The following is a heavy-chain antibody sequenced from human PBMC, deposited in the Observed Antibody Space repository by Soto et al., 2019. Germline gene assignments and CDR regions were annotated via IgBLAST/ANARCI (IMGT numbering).Heavy chain of an antibody. CDR3: ARAISYYDVYGMDV. V-gene: IGHV4-30-2*01. CDR2: IYHSGST. D-gene: IGHD3-3*01. CDR1: GGSISSGGYS. Sequence: SETLSLTCAVSGGSISSGGYSWSWIRQPPGKGLEWIGYIYHSGSTYYNPSLKSRVTISVDRSKNQFSLKLSSVTAADTAVYYCARAISYYDVYGMDVWGQGTTVTVSS. J-gene: IGHJ6*02.